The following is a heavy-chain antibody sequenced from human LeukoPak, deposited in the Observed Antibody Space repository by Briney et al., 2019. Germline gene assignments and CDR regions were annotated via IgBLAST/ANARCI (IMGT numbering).Heavy chain of an antibody. Sequence: SVKVSCKASGGTFSSYAISWVRQAPGQGLEWMGGIIPIFGTANYAQKFQGRVTIAADESTSTAYMELSSLRSEDTAVYYCARVQLEHHPYAFDIWGQGTMVTVSS. CDR3: ARVQLEHHPYAFDI. CDR2: IIPIFGTA. D-gene: IGHD1-1*01. CDR1: GGTFSSYA. V-gene: IGHV1-69*01. J-gene: IGHJ3*02.